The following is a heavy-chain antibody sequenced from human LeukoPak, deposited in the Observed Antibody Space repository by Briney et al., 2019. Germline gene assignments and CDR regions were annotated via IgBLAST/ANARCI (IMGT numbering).Heavy chain of an antibody. J-gene: IGHJ4*02. CDR2: ISYDGSNK. CDR1: GFTFSSYA. V-gene: IGHV3-30-3*01. D-gene: IGHD3-22*01. Sequence: AGGSLRLSCAASGFTFSSYAMHWVHQAPGKGLEWVAVISYDGSNKYYADSVKGRFTISRDNSKNTLYLQMNSLRAEDTAVYYCARDYYDSSGFDYWGQGTLVTVPS. CDR3: ARDYYDSSGFDY.